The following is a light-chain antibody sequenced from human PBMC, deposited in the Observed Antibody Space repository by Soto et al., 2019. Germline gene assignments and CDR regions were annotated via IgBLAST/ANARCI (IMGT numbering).Light chain of an antibody. CDR2: DAS. V-gene: IGKV3-11*01. CDR3: QLRDVWPS. Sequence: IVLTQSPVTLALSPGESAVLSCRASQSVSTSLAWYQHKPGQAPRLFIYDASKRAPGIPARFTGSGSGTDFTLTISSLEPEDIAVYHCQLRDVWPSFGQGTKVDIK. CDR1: QSVSTS. J-gene: IGKJ1*01.